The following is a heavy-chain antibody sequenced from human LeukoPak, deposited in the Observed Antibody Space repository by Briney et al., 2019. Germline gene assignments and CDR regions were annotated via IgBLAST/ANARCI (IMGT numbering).Heavy chain of an antibody. CDR3: ARDRGIAAAGSSDY. V-gene: IGHV3-21*01. J-gene: IGHJ4*02. D-gene: IGHD6-13*01. Sequence: PGGSLRLSCAASGFTFSSYSMNWVRQAPGKGLEWVSSISSSSTYIYYADSVKGRFTISRDNAKNPLYLQMNSLRAEDTAVYYCARDRGIAAAGSSDYWGQGTLVTVSS. CDR2: ISSSSTYI. CDR1: GFTFSSYS.